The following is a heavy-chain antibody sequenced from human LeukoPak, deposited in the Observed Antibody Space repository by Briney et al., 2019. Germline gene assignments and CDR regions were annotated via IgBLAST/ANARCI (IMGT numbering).Heavy chain of an antibody. CDR2: IGTSSSTI. J-gene: IGHJ6*03. CDR1: GFTFSSYW. V-gene: IGHV3-48*01. Sequence: GGSLRLSCAASGFTFSSYWMSWVRQAPGKGLEWVSNIGTSSSTIYYADSVKGRFTISRDNAKNSLYLQMNSLRADDTAVYYCARFAAGGSYYYYVDVWGKGTTVTVSS. CDR3: ARFAAGGSYYYYVDV. D-gene: IGHD6-25*01.